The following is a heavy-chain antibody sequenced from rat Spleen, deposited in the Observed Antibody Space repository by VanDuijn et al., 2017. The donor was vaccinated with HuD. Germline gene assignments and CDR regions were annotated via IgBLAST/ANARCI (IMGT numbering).Heavy chain of an antibody. CDR1: GITFNNYW. CDR2: ISNAGDT. Sequence: EVQLVESGGGRVQPGRSLKLSCVASGITFNNYWMTWIRQAPGKGLEWVASISNAGDTYYPDSVKGRFSISRDDAKSTIYLHMNSLRSEDTATCYCSPLPGHNLDYWGQGVMVTASS. CDR3: SPLPGHNLDY. V-gene: IGHV5-31*01. D-gene: IGHD1-4*01. J-gene: IGHJ2*01.